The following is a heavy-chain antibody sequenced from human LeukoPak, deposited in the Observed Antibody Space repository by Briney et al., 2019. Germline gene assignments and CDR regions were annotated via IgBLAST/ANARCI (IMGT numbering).Heavy chain of an antibody. V-gene: IGHV3-7*01. J-gene: IGHJ4*02. CDR3: ARDPTRRFDL. CDR2: IVEDGSGT. CDR1: GFTFSSYW. Sequence: PGGSLRLSCATSGFTFSSYWMTWVRQAPGKGLEWVASIVEDGSGTYYLDSVKGRFTFSRDNAKNSLYLQMNSLRGKDTAVYYCARDPTRRFDLWGQGTLVTVSS.